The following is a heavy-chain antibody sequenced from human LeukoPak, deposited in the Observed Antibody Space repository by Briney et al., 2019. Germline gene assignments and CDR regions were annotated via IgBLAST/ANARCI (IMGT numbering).Heavy chain of an antibody. CDR3: AKDGGYDFWRDGGAFDI. J-gene: IGHJ3*02. V-gene: IGHV3-30*18. D-gene: IGHD3-3*01. CDR1: GFTFSSYG. CDR2: ISYDGSNK. Sequence: GGSLRLSCAASGFTFSSYGMHWVRQAPGKGLEWVAVISYDGSNKYYADSVKGRFTISRDNSKNTLYLQMNSLRAEDMALYYCAKDGGYDFWRDGGAFDIWGQGTMVTVSS.